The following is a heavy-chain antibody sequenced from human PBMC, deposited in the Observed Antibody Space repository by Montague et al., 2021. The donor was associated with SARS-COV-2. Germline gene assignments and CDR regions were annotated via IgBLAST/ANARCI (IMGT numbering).Heavy chain of an antibody. D-gene: IGHD1-1*01. CDR2: IKLDGSEK. CDR1: GCTLYGNW. V-gene: IGHV3-7*03. Sequence: FLRLSCAVSGCTLYGNWMSWVRQAPGKGLEWVANIKLDGSEKYYVDSVKGRFTISGDNANNSLFLQMDNLRADDTAVYYCATGFGSDVWGQGTMVTVSS. CDR3: ATGFGSDV. J-gene: IGHJ3*01.